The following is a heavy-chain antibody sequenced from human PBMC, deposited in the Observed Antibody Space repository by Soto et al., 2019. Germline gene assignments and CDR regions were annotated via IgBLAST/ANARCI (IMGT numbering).Heavy chain of an antibody. CDR1: GYSFTNND. J-gene: IGHJ5*02. Sequence: XSVKVSCKASGYSFTNNDATWVRQATGQGLEWMGWMNPGSGDTGYAQKFQGRVTMTRDISIATAYMELSSLRSDDTAIYYCARMATFGSLNWFDPWGQGTLVTVSS. CDR2: MNPGSGDT. CDR3: ARMATFGSLNWFDP. D-gene: IGHD3-16*01. V-gene: IGHV1-8*01.